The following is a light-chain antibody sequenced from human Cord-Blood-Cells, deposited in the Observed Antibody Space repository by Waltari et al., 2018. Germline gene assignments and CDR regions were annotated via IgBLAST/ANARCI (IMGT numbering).Light chain of an antibody. V-gene: IGKV1-9*01. Sequence: IQLTQSPSSLSASVGDRVTITCRASQGISSYLAWYQQKQGKAPKLLIYAASTLQSWVPSRLSGSGSGTDFTLTISSLQPEDFATYYCQQLNSYLTFGGGTKVEIK. CDR3: QQLNSYLT. CDR2: AAS. J-gene: IGKJ4*01. CDR1: QGISSY.